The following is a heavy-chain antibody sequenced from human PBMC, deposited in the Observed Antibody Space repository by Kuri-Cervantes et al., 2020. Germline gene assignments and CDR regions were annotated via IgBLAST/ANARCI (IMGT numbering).Heavy chain of an antibody. CDR2: ISSSGSTI. Sequence: GESLKISCAASGFTFSDYYMSWIRQAPGKGLEWGSYISSSGSTIYYADSVKGRFTISRDNSKNTLYLQMNSLRAEDTAVYYCAKEWGRWQVLDNWGQGTLVTVSS. CDR3: AKEWGRWQVLDN. V-gene: IGHV3-11*04. D-gene: IGHD3-16*01. J-gene: IGHJ4*02. CDR1: GFTFSDYY.